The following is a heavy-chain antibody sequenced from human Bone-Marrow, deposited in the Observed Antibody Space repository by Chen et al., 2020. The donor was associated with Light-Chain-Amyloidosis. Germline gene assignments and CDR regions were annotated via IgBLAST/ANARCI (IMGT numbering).Heavy chain of an antibody. CDR3: ARERDGRGLDY. D-gene: IGHD3-10*01. CDR1: GFTFSSYA. J-gene: IGHJ4*02. Sequence: VESGGGVVQPGRSLRLSCAASGFTFSSYAMYWVLQAPGKGLEWLAFISYDGSRVSYAGSLKGRFTISRDQSKRKLYLQMNSLGPEDTALYYCARERDGRGLDYWGQGTLVSVST. V-gene: IGHV3-30*03. CDR2: ISYDGSRV.